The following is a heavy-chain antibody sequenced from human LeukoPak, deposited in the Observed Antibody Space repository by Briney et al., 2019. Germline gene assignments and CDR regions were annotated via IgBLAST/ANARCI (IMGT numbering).Heavy chain of an antibody. D-gene: IGHD2-2*01. J-gene: IGHJ4*02. CDR3: AKQGRSSTSCYSESDYLDY. V-gene: IGHV3-9*01. Sequence: GRSLRLSCAASGFTFDDYAMHWVRQAPGKGLEWVSGISWNSGSIGYADSVKGRFTISRDNAKNSLYLQMNSLRAEDTALYYCAKQGRSSTSCYSESDYLDYWGQGTLVTVSS. CDR1: GFTFDDYA. CDR2: ISWNSGSI.